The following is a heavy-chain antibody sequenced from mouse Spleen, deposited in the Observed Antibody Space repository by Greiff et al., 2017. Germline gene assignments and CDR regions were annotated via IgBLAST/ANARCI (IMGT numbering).Heavy chain of an antibody. Sequence: VKLVESGPGLVAPSQSLSITCTVSGFSLTNYAVHWVRQSPGKGLEWLGVICSGGSTDYNAAFISRLSISKDNSKSQVFFKMNSLQADDTAIYYCARDRYDRGWYFDGWGAGTTVTVSS. CDR2: ICSGGST. J-gene: IGHJ1*01. CDR3: ARDRYDRGWYFDG. V-gene: IGHV2-4-1*01. D-gene: IGHD2-14*01. CDR1: GFSLTNYA.